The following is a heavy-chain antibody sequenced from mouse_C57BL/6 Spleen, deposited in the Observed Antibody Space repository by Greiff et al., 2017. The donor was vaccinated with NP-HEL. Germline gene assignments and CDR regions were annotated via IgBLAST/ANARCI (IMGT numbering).Heavy chain of an antibody. J-gene: IGHJ1*03. CDR2: IYPGDGDT. D-gene: IGHD3-2*01. CDR1: GYAFSSYW. V-gene: IGHV1-80*01. Sequence: VKLQESGAELVKPGASVKISCKASGYAFSSYWMNWVKQRPGKGLEWIGQIYPGDGDTNYIGKFKGKATLTADKTSCTAYMKLSSLASTDSAVYFRARRQSPYFDVWGTGTTVTVSS. CDR3: ARRQSPYFDV.